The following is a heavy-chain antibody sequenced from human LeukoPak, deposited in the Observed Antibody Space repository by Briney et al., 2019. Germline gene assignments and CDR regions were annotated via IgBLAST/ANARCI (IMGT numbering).Heavy chain of an antibody. CDR2: INPNSGGT. D-gene: IGHD3-10*01. Sequence: GASVKVSCKASGYTFTSYAIQWVRQPPGQRLEWMGWINPNSGGTNYAQKFQGRVTMTRDTSISTAYMELSRLRSDDTAVYYCARDYGSVSYPLDFWGQGTLVTVSS. J-gene: IGHJ4*02. V-gene: IGHV1-2*02. CDR3: ARDYGSVSYPLDF. CDR1: GYTFTSYA.